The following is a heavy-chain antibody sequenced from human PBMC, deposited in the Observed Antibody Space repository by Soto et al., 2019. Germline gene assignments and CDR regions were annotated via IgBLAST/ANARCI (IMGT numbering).Heavy chain of an antibody. V-gene: IGHV3-30*18. CDR1: GFTLSNCG. J-gene: IGHJ4*02. Sequence: QVQMIESGGGVVQPGRSLRLSCAASGFTLSNCGKCGMHWVRQAPGKGLEWVAVMSYDGGNKYYGDSVKGRFTISRDTSKNTLYLQMNSLKPEDTAVYYCAKEPNSGGCIFDSWGQGALVTVSS. CDR3: AKEPNSGGCIFDS. D-gene: IGHD7-27*01. CDR2: MSYDGGNK.